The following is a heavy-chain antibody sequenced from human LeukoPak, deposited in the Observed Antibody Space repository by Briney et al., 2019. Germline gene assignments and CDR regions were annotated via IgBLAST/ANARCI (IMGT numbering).Heavy chain of an antibody. J-gene: IGHJ5*02. CDR3: ARSGYSSSWNRGWFDP. CDR1: GGSISSGSYY. CDR2: IYTSGST. D-gene: IGHD6-13*01. V-gene: IGHV4-61*02. Sequence: PSETLSLTCTVSGGSISSGSYYWSWIRQPAGKGLEWIGRIYTSGSTNYNPSLKSRVTISVDTSKNQFSLKLSSVTAADTAVYYCARSGYSSSWNRGWFDPWGQGTLVTVSS.